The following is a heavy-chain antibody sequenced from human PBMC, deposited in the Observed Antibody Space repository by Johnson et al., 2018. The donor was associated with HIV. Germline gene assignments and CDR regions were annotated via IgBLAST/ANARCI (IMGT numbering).Heavy chain of an antibody. CDR1: GFTFDDYA. CDR2: ICWNSGSI. Sequence: VQLVESGGGLVKPGGSLRLSCAASGFTFDDYAMHWVRQAPGKGLEWVSGICWNSGSIGYADSVKGRFTMSRDNAKKSLYLQMNRLRAEDTAVYYWARDRWYSSSAGGVDDAFDIWGQGTMVTVSS. J-gene: IGHJ3*02. V-gene: IGHV3-9*01. D-gene: IGHD6-6*01. CDR3: ARDRWYSSSAGGVDDAFDI.